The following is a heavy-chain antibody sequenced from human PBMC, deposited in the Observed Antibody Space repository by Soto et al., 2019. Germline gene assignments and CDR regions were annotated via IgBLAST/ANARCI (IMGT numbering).Heavy chain of an antibody. CDR2: MWYDGRNK. J-gene: IGHJ6*02. V-gene: IGHV3-33*01. CDR1: GFIFSSYG. D-gene: IGHD4-17*01. CDR3: ARDGPTTRTYSGMDV. Sequence: QVQLVESGGGVVQPGTSLRLSCVASGFIFSSYGMHWVRQAPGKGLEWVAVMWYDGRNKYYADSVKGRFTISRENSKNMLYQEISSLRAECTAVYSGARDGPTTRTYSGMDVWGQGTTVTVSS.